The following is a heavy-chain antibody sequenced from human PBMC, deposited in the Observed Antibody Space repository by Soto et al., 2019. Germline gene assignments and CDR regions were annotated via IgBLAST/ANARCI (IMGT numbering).Heavy chain of an antibody. CDR3: VPCATDGYFDL. J-gene: IGHJ2*01. CDR2: IYTSESP. Sequence: PSETLSLTCTVSGGSISNYYLSWIRQPAGKGLEWIGRIYTSESPDYNPSLKSRVTMSVDTSKNQFSLKLSSLTAADTAVYYCVPCATDGYFDLCGRGTLVTVSS. V-gene: IGHV4-4*07. CDR1: GGSISNYY.